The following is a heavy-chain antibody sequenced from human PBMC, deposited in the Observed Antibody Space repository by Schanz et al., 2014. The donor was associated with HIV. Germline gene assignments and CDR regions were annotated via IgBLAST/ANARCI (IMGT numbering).Heavy chain of an antibody. V-gene: IGHV1-8*02. Sequence: QVQLVQSGPEVKKPGASVRVSCETSGYTFSDYDINWVRQAPGQGLEWMGWVNPESGNTGMADKSLGRSSLNRFPSTCKAYMELDSLRSEDTAIYYCVRAASFHFDKEGYSRNWYFDFWGRGTLVAVSS. CDR1: GYTFSDYD. J-gene: IGHJ2*01. CDR3: VRAASFHFDKEGYSRNWYFDF. CDR2: VNPESGNT. D-gene: IGHD2-15*01.